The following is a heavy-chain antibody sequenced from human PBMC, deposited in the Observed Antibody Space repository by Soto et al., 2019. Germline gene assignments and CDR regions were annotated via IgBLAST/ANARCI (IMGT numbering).Heavy chain of an antibody. CDR3: ARDVWFSLEY. CDR2: TNKDGSEA. CDR1: GFIFRNDY. Sequence: PGGSLRLSCVASGFIFRNDYMSWVRQAPGKGLEWVAKTNKDGSEAYYVDSLEGRFTISRDNAKNLLFLEMKSLRVDDTAVYYCARDVWFSLEYWGSGTMVTVSA. V-gene: IGHV3-7*03. J-gene: IGHJ4*01. D-gene: IGHD3-9*01.